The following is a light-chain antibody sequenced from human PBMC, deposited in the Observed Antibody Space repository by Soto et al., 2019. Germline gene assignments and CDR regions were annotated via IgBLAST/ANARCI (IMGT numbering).Light chain of an antibody. CDR3: QHYNSYSEA. J-gene: IGKJ1*01. CDR1: QTISSW. CDR2: EAS. Sequence: DVHMPPCPSPPSACVGDSFTITCRASQTISSWLAWYQQKPGKAPKLLIYEASTLKSGVPSRFSGSGSGTEFTLTISSLQPDDFATYYCQHYNSYSEAFGQGTKVDIK. V-gene: IGKV1-5*03.